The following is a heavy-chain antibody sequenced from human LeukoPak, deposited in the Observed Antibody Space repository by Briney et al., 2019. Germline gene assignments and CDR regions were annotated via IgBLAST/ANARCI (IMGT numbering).Heavy chain of an antibody. Sequence: GASVKVSCKASGGTFSSYAISWVRQAPGQGLEWMGRIIPILGIANYAQKFQGRVTITADKSTSTAYMELSSLRSEDTAVYYCASGGPSSRSGYYFWGQGTLVTVSS. J-gene: IGHJ4*02. CDR2: IIPILGIA. D-gene: IGHD3-3*01. V-gene: IGHV1-69*04. CDR3: ASGGPSSRSGYYF. CDR1: GGTFSSYA.